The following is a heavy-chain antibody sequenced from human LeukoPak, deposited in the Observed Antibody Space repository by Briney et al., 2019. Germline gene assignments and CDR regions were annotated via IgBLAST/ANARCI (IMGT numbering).Heavy chain of an antibody. CDR1: GFTFSDYY. V-gene: IGHV3-11*01. CDR3: ARVRGSYSADY. Sequence: GGSLRLSCAASGFTFSDYYMSWIRQAPGKGLEWVSYISGSGATTNYADSVKGRFTISRDNPKDSLYLQLNSLRAEDTALYYCARVRGSYSADYWGQGTLVTVSS. J-gene: IGHJ4*02. D-gene: IGHD1-26*01. CDR2: ISGSGATT.